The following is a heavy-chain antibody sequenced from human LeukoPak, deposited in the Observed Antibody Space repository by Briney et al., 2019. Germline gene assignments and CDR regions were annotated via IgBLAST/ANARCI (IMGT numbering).Heavy chain of an antibody. CDR3: ARYGSGSYYHY. Sequence: GGSLRLSCAASGFTFSDYAMHWVRQAPGKGLEYVSAISTDGGGTYYVNSVKGRFTISRDDSKNTLYLQMGSLRAEDMAVYYCARYGSGSYYHYWGQGALVTVSS. V-gene: IGHV3-64*01. CDR1: GFTFSDYA. J-gene: IGHJ4*02. CDR2: ISTDGGGT. D-gene: IGHD3-10*01.